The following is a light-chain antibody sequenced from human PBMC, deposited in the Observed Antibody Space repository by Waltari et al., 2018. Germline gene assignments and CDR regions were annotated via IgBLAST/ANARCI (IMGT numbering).Light chain of an antibody. CDR2: DTS. CDR3: QQFNDYPWT. Sequence: EIVLTQSPATLSLSPGERATLSCRASQSVRVYLAWYQQKPGQAPRLLIYDTSNRASGTPDRFSGSGSGTDFSLSISSLQPADVGTYYCQQFNDYPWTFGQGTKVEIK. V-gene: IGKV3-11*01. J-gene: IGKJ1*01. CDR1: QSVRVY.